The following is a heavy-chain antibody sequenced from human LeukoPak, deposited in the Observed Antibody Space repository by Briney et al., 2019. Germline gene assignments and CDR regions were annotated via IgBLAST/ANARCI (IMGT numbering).Heavy chain of an antibody. CDR2: MYYSGST. Sequence: PSETLSLTCTVSGGSISSSSYYWGWIRQPPGKGLEWIGNMYYSGSTYYNPSLKSRVTISIDTSKNQFSLKLSSVTAADTAVYFCARVAAAGNYYFDYWGQGTLVTVSS. CDR3: ARVAAAGNYYFDY. CDR1: GGSISSSSYY. D-gene: IGHD6-13*01. J-gene: IGHJ4*02. V-gene: IGHV4-39*07.